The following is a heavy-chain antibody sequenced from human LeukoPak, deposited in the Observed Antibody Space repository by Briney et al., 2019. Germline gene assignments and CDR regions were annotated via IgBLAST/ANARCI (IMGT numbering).Heavy chain of an antibody. Sequence: PGGSLRLSCAASGFTFTNFAMHWVRQAPGKGLEWVTVISDDGNNKYFADSVKGRFTISRDNSKNTLYLQMNSLRAEDTAVYYCARAPSGDYVWYFDYWGQGTLVTVSS. V-gene: IGHV3-30*03. CDR1: GFTFTNFA. D-gene: IGHD4-17*01. J-gene: IGHJ4*02. CDR2: ISDDGNNK. CDR3: ARAPSGDYVWYFDY.